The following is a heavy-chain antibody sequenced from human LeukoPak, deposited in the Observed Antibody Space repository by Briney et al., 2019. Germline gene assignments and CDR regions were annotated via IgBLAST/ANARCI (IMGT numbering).Heavy chain of an antibody. D-gene: IGHD5-18*01. Sequence: GGSLRLSCAASGFTFSSYAMSWVREAPGKGLEWVSAISGSGGSTYYADSVKGRFTTSRDNSKNTLYLQMNSLRAEDTAVYYCAKDRSYSYGTDYFDYWGQGTLVTVSS. J-gene: IGHJ4*02. V-gene: IGHV3-23*01. CDR2: ISGSGGST. CDR3: AKDRSYSYGTDYFDY. CDR1: GFTFSSYA.